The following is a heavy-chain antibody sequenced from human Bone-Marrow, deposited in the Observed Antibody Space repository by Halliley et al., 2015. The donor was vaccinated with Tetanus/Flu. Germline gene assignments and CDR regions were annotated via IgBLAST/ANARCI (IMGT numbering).Heavy chain of an antibody. D-gene: IGHD3-22*01. V-gene: IGHV4-28*03. J-gene: IGHJ6*02. CDR2: SGTT. CDR3: AREVAFTTDSLRLYYGVDV. Sequence: SGTTYHNPSLRRRITMAVDRSKNQVSLKLSSVTAADTAIYYCAREVAFTTDSLRLYYGVDVWGQGTPVTVSS.